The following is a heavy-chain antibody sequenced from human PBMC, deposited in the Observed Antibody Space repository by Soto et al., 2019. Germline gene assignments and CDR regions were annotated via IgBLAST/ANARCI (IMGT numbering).Heavy chain of an antibody. V-gene: IGHV4-34*01. CDR1: GGSFSGVY. CDR3: AREPSQNVYSPYGLDV. Sequence: SETLSLTCAIYGGSFSGVYWSWIRQPPGAGREWIGEINDSATTNDKRSLKSRVTISAGTSKTHFSLRPTSVPAAAPAVYYRAREPSQNVYSPYGLDVWGQGITVTVSS. CDR2: INDSATT. J-gene: IGHJ6*02. D-gene: IGHD2-15*01.